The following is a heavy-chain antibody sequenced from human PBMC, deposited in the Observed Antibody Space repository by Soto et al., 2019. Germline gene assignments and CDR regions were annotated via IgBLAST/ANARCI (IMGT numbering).Heavy chain of an antibody. V-gene: IGHV5-51*01. CDR3: AKTDGYEVEY. D-gene: IGHD5-18*01. Sequence: GESLKISCKGSGYSFVSYWIASVRQMPGKGLELMGSIYPGDSDTTYSPSIQGQVTISADKSSTTVYLQWNTLKASDTAVYYCAKTDGYEVEYWGQGTQVTVSS. J-gene: IGHJ4*02. CDR1: GYSFVSYW. CDR2: IYPGDSDT.